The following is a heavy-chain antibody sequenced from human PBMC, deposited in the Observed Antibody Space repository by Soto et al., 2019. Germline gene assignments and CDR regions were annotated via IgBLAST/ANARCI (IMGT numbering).Heavy chain of an antibody. CDR3: ARDASYYSLWSGYYPSRYGMDV. Sequence: QVQVVESGGGVVQPGRSLRLYCAASGFTFSSFGMHWVRQAPGKGLEWVSLIWNDGSKKSYGDSVKGRFTISRDNSRNTVYLQMNSLRADDTAVYYCARDASYYSLWSGYYPSRYGMDVWGQGTTVTVSS. D-gene: IGHD3-3*01. CDR1: GFTFSSFG. J-gene: IGHJ6*02. V-gene: IGHV3-33*01. CDR2: IWNDGSKK.